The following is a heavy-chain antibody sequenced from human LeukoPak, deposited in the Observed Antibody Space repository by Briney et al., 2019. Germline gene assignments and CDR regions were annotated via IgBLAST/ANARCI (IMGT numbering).Heavy chain of an antibody. Sequence: GGSLRLSCVASGFPFSSYWMTWVRQAPGKGLEWVSAISGSGGSTYYADSVKGRFTISRDNSKNTLYLQMNSLRAEDTAVYYCAKGLAVAGPFDYWGQGTLVTVSS. CDR2: ISGSGGST. V-gene: IGHV3-23*01. CDR1: GFPFSSYW. D-gene: IGHD6-19*01. CDR3: AKGLAVAGPFDY. J-gene: IGHJ4*02.